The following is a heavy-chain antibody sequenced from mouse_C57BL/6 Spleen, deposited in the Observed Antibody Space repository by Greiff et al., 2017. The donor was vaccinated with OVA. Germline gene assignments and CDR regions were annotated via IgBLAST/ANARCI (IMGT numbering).Heavy chain of an antibody. CDR1: GFNIKDYY. V-gene: IGHV14-2*01. J-gene: IGHJ2*01. D-gene: IGHD1-1*01. CDR3: ASLITTVEGDY. CDR2: IDPEDGET. Sequence: EVQRVESGAELVKPGASVKLSCTASGFNIKDYYMHWVKQRTEQGLEWIGRIDPEDGETKYAPKFQGKATITADTSSNTAYLQLSSLTSEDTAVYYCASLITTVEGDYWGQGTTLTVSS.